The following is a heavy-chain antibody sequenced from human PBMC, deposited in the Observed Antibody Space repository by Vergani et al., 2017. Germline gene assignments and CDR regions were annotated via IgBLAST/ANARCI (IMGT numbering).Heavy chain of an antibody. D-gene: IGHD3-16*01. CDR3: ASVNDYRVDY. Sequence: QVHLQESGPELVKPSQILSLTCTVSGVSVSSSDYSWTWIRQPAGRGLERIGRLYGRDNTKYNPSLLSRVTISLDASKTQFSLTLTSVTAADAGVYYCASVNDYRVDYWGQGTLVTVSS. V-gene: IGHV4-61*02. J-gene: IGHJ4*02. CDR2: LYGRDNT. CDR1: GVSVSSSDYS.